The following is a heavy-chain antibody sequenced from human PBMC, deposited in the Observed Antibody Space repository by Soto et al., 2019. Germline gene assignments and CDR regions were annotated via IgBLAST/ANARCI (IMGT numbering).Heavy chain of an antibody. V-gene: IGHV4-34*01. CDR2: INHSGST. D-gene: IGHD2-15*01. CDR3: ARVVPAGKGYCSGGSCYPFDY. J-gene: IGHJ4*02. Sequence: QVQLQQWGAGLLKPSETLSLTCAVYGGSFSGYYWSWIRQPPGKGLEWIGEINHSGSTNYNPSLKSRVTISVDTTKNQFSLKLSSVTAADTAVYYCARVVPAGKGYCSGGSCYPFDYWGQGTLVTVSS. CDR1: GGSFSGYY.